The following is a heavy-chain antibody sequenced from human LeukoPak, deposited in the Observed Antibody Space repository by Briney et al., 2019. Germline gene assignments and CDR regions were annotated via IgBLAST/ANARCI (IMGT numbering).Heavy chain of an antibody. J-gene: IGHJ4*02. V-gene: IGHV4-34*01. CDR1: GGSFSGYY. CDR3: ARGGYCSSTSCYRLFRYYFDY. D-gene: IGHD2-2*01. Sequence: SETLSLTCAVYGGSFSGYYWSWNRQSPGKGLEWIGEISQSGSTNYNPSLKSRVTISVDTSKNQFSLKLSSVTAADTAVYYCARGGYCSSTSCYRLFRYYFDYWGQGTLVTVSS. CDR2: ISQSGST.